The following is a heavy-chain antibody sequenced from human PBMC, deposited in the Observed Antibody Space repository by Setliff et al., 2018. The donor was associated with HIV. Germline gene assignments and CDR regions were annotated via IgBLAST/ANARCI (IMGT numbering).Heavy chain of an antibody. D-gene: IGHD2-15*01. CDR2: ISAYYRNP. CDR1: GYSFTNYGYG. Sequence: ASVKVSCQTSGYSFTNYGYGISWVRQAPGQGLEWMGWISAYYRNPGYSQKFQGRVTMTTDTSTNTVYMELRSLRSDDTAVYYCAGYREGYCSGDNCYSGNESWGQGTLVTV. J-gene: IGHJ5*02. V-gene: IGHV1-18*01. CDR3: AGYREGYCSGDNCYSGNES.